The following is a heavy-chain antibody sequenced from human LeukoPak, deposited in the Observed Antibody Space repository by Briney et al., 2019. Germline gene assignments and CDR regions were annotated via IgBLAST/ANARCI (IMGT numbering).Heavy chain of an antibody. D-gene: IGHD6-13*01. V-gene: IGHV3-74*01. CDR2: IYRDGSTT. J-gene: IGHJ4*02. CDR3: ARWGGSSSWNYLDY. Sequence: GGSLRLSCAASGFGFSRYWMHWVRQAPGTGLKWVSRIYRDGSTTDYADSVKGRFSISRDNSKNTLYLQMNSLRAEDTAVYFCARWGGSSSWNYLDYWGQGTLVTISS. CDR1: GFGFSRYW.